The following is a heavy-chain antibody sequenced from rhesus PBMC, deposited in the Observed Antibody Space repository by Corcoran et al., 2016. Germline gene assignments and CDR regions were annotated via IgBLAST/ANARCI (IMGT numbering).Heavy chain of an antibody. Sequence: QVQLQESGPAVVKPSETLSLTCAVSGGSISSNYWSWIRQPPGKGLEWIERISGSGGSTDYNPPLKSRVTISTDTSKNQFSLKLSSVTAADTAVYYCARVGYSSWSGYFDLWGPGTPITISS. V-gene: IGHV4-173*01. CDR2: ISGSGGST. D-gene: IGHD6-13*01. J-gene: IGHJ2*01. CDR1: GGSISSNY. CDR3: ARVGYSSWSGYFDL.